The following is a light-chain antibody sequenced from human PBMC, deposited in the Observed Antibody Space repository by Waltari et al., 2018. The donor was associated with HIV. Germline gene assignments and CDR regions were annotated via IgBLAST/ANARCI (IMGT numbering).Light chain of an antibody. CDR1: SSNIGANY. Sequence: QSALTQPPSTSGTPGQTVTIPCSGSSSNIGANYVSWYQQPPGTAPKLLIYRNSQRPSGVRDRFSGSKSGTSASLAINDLRSEDEAEYHCAAWDDSLSGWVFGGGTNLTVL. V-gene: IGLV1-47*01. CDR3: AAWDDSLSGWV. CDR2: RNS. J-gene: IGLJ3*02.